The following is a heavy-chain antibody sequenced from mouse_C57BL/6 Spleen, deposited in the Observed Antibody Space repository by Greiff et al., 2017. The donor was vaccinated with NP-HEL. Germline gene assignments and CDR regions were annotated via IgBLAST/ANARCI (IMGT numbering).Heavy chain of an antibody. J-gene: IGHJ2*01. Sequence: QVQLQQSGAELVKPGASVKLSCKASGYTFTSYWMQWVKQRPGQGLEWIGEIDPSDSYTNYNQKFKGKATLTVDTSSSTAYMQLSSLTSEDSAVYYCARGGYDYVDYWGQGTTLTVSS. CDR1: GYTFTSYW. D-gene: IGHD2-3*01. CDR2: IDPSDSYT. CDR3: ARGGYDYVDY. V-gene: IGHV1-50*01.